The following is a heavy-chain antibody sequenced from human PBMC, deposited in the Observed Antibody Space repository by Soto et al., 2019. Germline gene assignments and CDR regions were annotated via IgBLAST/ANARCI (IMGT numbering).Heavy chain of an antibody. D-gene: IGHD2-8*02. CDR2: IYYSGST. CDR3: ARRRTGASRWYFDL. J-gene: IGHJ2*01. Sequence: SETLSLTCTVSGGSISSYYWSWIRQPPGKGLEWIGYIYYSGSTNYNPSLKSRVTISVDTSKNQFSLKLSSVTAADTAVYYCARRRTGASRWYFDLWGRGTLVTVSS. V-gene: IGHV4-59*08. CDR1: GGSISSYY.